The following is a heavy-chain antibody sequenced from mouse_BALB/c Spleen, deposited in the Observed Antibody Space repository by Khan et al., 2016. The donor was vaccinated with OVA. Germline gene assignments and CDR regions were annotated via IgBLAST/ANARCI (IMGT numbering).Heavy chain of an antibody. J-gene: IGHJ2*01. Sequence: EVKLLESGPGLVKPSQSLSLTCTVTGYSITSDYAWNWIRQFPGNKLEWMGYISYSGNTNYNPSLKSRISITRDPSENQFFLQLNSVTIEDTATYYYARINGGDFDYWGQGTTLTVSS. CDR3: ARINGGDFDY. CDR1: GYSITSDYA. V-gene: IGHV3-2*02. CDR2: ISYSGNT.